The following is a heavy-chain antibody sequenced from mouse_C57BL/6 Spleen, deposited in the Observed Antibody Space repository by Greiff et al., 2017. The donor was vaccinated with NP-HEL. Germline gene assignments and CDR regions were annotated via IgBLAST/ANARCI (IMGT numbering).Heavy chain of an antibody. D-gene: IGHD2-4*01. Sequence: EVQLQQSGPELVKPGASVKIPCKASGYTFTDYNMDWVKQSHGKSLEWIGDINPNNGGTIYNQKFKGKATLTVDKSSSTAYMELRSLTSEDTAVYYCARLDYDWFAYWGQGTLVTVSA. J-gene: IGHJ3*01. CDR1: GYTFTDYN. V-gene: IGHV1-18*01. CDR2: INPNNGGT. CDR3: ARLDYDWFAY.